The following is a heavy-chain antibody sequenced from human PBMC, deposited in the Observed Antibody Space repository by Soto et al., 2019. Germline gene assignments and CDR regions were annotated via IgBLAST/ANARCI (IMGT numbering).Heavy chain of an antibody. Sequence: QVQLVQSGAEVKKPGASVRVSCKASGYTFTSYEIYWVRQATGQGLEWMGWMNPFSGNAVYTQTFQDRVTMTRDTSINTAYMEMSGLRSEDTAVYYCTRGQGNHWGQGSLVTVSS. CDR3: TRGQGNH. CDR1: GYTFTSYE. V-gene: IGHV1-8*01. CDR2: MNPFSGNA. J-gene: IGHJ4*02.